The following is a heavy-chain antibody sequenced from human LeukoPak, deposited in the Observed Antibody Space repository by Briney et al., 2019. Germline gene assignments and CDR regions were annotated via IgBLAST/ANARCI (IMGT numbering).Heavy chain of an antibody. D-gene: IGHD3-22*01. V-gene: IGHV1-18*01. CDR3: ARDHPDYYDSSGNRNWFDP. J-gene: IGHJ5*02. CDR2: ISAYNGNT. Sequence: ASVKVSCKASGYTFTSYGISWVRQAPGQGLEWMGWISAYNGNTNYAQKLQGRVTMTTDTSTSTAYMELRSLRSDDTAVYYCARDHPDYYDSSGNRNWFDPWGQGTLVTVSS. CDR1: GYTFTSYG.